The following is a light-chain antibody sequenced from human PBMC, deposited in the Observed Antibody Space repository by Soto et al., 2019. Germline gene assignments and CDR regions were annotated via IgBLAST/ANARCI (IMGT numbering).Light chain of an antibody. CDR1: RAVSSS. V-gene: IGKV3-11*01. CDR3: QQHINWPLT. CDR2: EAS. J-gene: IGKJ4*01. Sequence: EIVLTQSPATLSLSPGERSTLSCRASRAVSSSLAWYQQKPGQAPRLLIYEASNRATGIPARFSGSGSGADFTLTISSLEPEDFALYYCQQHINWPLTFGGGTKVDI.